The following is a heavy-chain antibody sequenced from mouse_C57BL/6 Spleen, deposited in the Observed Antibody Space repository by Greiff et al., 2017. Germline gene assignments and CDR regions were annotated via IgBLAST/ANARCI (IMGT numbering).Heavy chain of an antibody. CDR1: GYTFTSYW. Sequence: VQLQQPGAELVKPGASVKLSCKASGYTFTSYWMHWVKQRPGQGLEWIGIIHPNSGSTNYNEKFKSKATLTVDKSSSTAYMQLSSLTSEDSAVYYCARSTAQATWFAYWGQGTLVTVSA. D-gene: IGHD3-2*02. J-gene: IGHJ3*01. V-gene: IGHV1-64*01. CDR3: ARSTAQATWFAY. CDR2: IHPNSGST.